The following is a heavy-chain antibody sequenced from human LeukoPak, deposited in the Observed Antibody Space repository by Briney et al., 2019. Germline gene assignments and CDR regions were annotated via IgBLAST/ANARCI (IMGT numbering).Heavy chain of an antibody. CDR2: INPNSGGT. D-gene: IGHD1-7*01. CDR1: GYTFTGYY. Sequence: ASVKVSCKASGYTFTGYYMHWVRQAPGQGLEWMGWINPNSGGTNYAQRFQGRVTMTRDTSISTAYMELSRLRSDDTAVYYCARRAHNWNYGSGYYTYYGMDVWGQGTTVTVSS. CDR3: ARRAHNWNYGSGYYTYYGMDV. V-gene: IGHV1-2*02. J-gene: IGHJ6*02.